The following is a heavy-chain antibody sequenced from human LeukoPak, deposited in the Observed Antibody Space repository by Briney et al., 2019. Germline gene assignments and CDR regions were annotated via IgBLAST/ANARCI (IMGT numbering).Heavy chain of an antibody. D-gene: IGHD3-10*01. Sequence: GGSLTLSCAASGCTLSKYAMSWVGPAPGKGRAGVSGINGSVGSTYYADSVKGRFTISRDDSKNTLYLQMNSLRDEDTAVYYCAKARLYTSGSYYIFDYWGQGTLVTVSS. CDR2: INGSVGST. V-gene: IGHV3-23*01. CDR1: GCTLSKYA. CDR3: AKARLYTSGSYYIFDY. J-gene: IGHJ4*02.